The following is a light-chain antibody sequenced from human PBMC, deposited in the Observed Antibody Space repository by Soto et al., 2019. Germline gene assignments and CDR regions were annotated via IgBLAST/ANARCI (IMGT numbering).Light chain of an antibody. CDR1: SSDVGSYKL. V-gene: IGLV2-23*01. CDR3: CSYAPISTVV. CDR2: EDN. J-gene: IGLJ3*02. Sequence: QSALTQPASVSGSPGQSITISCTGTSSDVGSYKLVSWYQQHPGKAPKLMIYEDNKRPSGVSNRFSGSKSGNTASLTISGLQAEDEAHYYCCSYAPISTVVFGGGTKVTVL.